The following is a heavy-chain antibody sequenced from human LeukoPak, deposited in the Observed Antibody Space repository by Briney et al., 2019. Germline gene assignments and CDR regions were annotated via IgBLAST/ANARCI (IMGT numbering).Heavy chain of an antibody. CDR1: GYTFTSYG. CDR2: ISAYNGNT. D-gene: IGHD3-10*01. Sequence: ASVKVSCKASGYTFTSYGISWVRQAPGQGLGWMGWISAYNGNTNYAQKLQGRVTMTTDTSTSTAYMELRSLRSDDTAVYYCARDGSGSYYIRIINDGMDVWGQGTTVTVSS. J-gene: IGHJ6*02. V-gene: IGHV1-18*01. CDR3: ARDGSGSYYIRIINDGMDV.